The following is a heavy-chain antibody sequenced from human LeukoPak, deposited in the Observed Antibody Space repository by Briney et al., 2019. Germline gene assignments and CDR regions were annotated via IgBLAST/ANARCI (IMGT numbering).Heavy chain of an antibody. CDR2: INPHSGGT. J-gene: IGHJ5*02. Sequence: GASVKVSCKASGYTFTGYYMHWVRQAPGQGLEWMGWINPHSGGTNYAQKFQGGVTMTRDTSITTAYMELSSLRSDDTAVYYCARVDSSSGGWFDPWGQGTLVTVSS. CDR3: ARVDSSSGGWFDP. D-gene: IGHD6-13*01. V-gene: IGHV1-2*02. CDR1: GYTFTGYY.